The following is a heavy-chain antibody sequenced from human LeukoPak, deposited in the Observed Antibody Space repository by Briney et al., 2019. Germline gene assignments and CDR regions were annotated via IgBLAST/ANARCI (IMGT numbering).Heavy chain of an antibody. V-gene: IGHV1-46*01. J-gene: IGHJ5*02. CDR1: GYTFTSNY. CDR2: ISPSGGST. CDR3: ARDNSVRDEAWWFNP. Sequence: AASVKVSCKAFGYTFTSNYMHWVRQAPGQRPEWMGVISPSGGSTTYAQKFQGRVTLTRDMSTSTDYLELSSLRSEDTAVYYCARDNSVRDEAWWFNPWGQGTLVTVSS. D-gene: IGHD5-24*01.